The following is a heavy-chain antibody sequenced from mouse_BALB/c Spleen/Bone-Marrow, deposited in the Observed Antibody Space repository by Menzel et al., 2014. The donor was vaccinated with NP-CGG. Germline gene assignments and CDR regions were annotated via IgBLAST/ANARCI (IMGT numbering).Heavy chain of an antibody. CDR1: GYTFTSYW. CDR3: ARRGSDYENAMDY. CDR2: IYPGDGDT. Sequence: QVQLQQSGAELARPGASVKLSCKAAGYTFTSYWMQWVKQGPGQGLEWTGAIYPGDGDTRYSQKFKEKATLTADKSSSTAYIQLSSLASEASAVSYCARRGSDYENAMDYWGQGTSVIVSS. D-gene: IGHD2-4*01. V-gene: IGHV1-87*01. J-gene: IGHJ4*01.